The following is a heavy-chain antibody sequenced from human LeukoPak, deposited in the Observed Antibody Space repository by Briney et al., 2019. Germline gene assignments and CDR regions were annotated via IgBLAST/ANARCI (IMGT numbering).Heavy chain of an antibody. D-gene: IGHD6-19*01. CDR3: ARAVAGTYS. Sequence: SQTLSLTCVISGDTVSSNSAAWNWIRQSPARGLEWLGRTYYRSQWYYDYAVSVKSRVTINPDTSKNQFSLQLSSVTPEDTAVYSCARAVAGTYSWGPGTLVTVSS. V-gene: IGHV6-1*01. CDR2: TYYRSQWYY. CDR1: GDTVSSNSAA. J-gene: IGHJ4*02.